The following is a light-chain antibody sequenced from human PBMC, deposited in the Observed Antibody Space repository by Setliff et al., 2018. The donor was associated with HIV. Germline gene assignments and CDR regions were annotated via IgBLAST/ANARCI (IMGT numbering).Light chain of an antibody. CDR2: QAS. V-gene: IGLV2-23*01. CDR3: CSNTGSNTYV. CDR1: SGVVGRYNL. J-gene: IGLJ1*01. Sequence: QSALTQPASVSGSPGQSITISCTGTSGVVGRYNLVSWYQQQPGKPPKLMIYQASKRPSGVSNRFSGSKSGNTASLTISGLQAEDEADYYCCSNTGSNTYVFGTGTKVTVL.